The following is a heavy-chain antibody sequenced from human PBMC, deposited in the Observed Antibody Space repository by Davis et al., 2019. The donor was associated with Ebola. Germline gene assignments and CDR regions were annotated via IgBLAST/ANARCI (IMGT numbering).Heavy chain of an antibody. V-gene: IGHV3-30-3*01. J-gene: IGHJ4*02. CDR3: ARALYYYQSSGARPFDY. CDR2: ISYDGSNK. CDR1: GFTFSSYA. Sequence: GESLKISCAASGFTFSSYAMHWVRQAPGKGLEWVAVISYDGSNKYYADSVKGRFTISRDNSKNTLYLQMNSLRAEDTAVYYCARALYYYQSSGARPFDYWGQGTLVTVSS. D-gene: IGHD3-22*01.